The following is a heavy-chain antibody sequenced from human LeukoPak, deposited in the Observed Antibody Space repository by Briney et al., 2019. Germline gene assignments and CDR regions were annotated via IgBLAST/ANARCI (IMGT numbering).Heavy chain of an antibody. CDR1: GGSISSYY. D-gene: IGHD6-19*01. CDR3: ARSGYSSGWYLRRGWFDP. V-gene: IGHV4-34*01. J-gene: IGHJ5*02. CDR2: INHSGST. Sequence: SETLSLTCTVSGGSISSYYWSWIRQPPGKGLEWIGEINHSGSTNYDPSLKSRVTISVDTSKNQFSLKLSSVTAADTAVYYCARSGYSSGWYLRRGWFDPWGQGTLVTVSS.